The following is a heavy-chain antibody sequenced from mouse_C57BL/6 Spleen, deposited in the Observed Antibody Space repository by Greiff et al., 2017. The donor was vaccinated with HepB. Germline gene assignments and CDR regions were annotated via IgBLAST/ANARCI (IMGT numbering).Heavy chain of an antibody. D-gene: IGHD3-3*01. CDR2: IHPNSGST. CDR3: AREGWDDAMDY. CDR1: GYTFTSYW. J-gene: IGHJ4*01. V-gene: IGHV1-64*01. Sequence: QVQLQQPGAELVKPGASVKLSCKASGYTFTSYWMHWVKQRPGQGLEWIGMIHPNSGSTNYNEKFKSKATLTVDKSSSTAYMQLSSLTSEDSAVYYCAREGWDDAMDYWGQGTSVTVSS.